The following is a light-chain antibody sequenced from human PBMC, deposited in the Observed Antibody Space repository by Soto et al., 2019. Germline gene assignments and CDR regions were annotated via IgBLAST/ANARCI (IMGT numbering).Light chain of an antibody. CDR3: QQSYKTPS. V-gene: IGKV1-39*01. Sequence: EIPLTQSPSSLAASVGDRLTLTCRASRNVSIYLNWYQHKPVKGPTLLIHATSNLQIGVPSRFSGRGSGTEFTLTISSLEPEDFGTYYCQQSYKTPSFGQGTRLVIK. CDR1: RNVSIY. J-gene: IGKJ5*01. CDR2: ATS.